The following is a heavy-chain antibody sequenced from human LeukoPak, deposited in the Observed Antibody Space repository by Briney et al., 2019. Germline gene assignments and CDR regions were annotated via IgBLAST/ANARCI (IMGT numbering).Heavy chain of an antibody. CDR1: GFTFRDYW. CDR2: IKPDGSEK. CDR3: ARDGVSSSPDFDY. J-gene: IGHJ4*02. V-gene: IGHV3-7*01. Sequence: GGSLRLSCGASGFTFRDYWMYWVRQAPEKGLEWVANIKPDGSEKNYVDSVKGRFIISRDNAKNSLYLQMNSLRAEDTAVYYCARDGVSSSPDFDYWGQGTLVTVSS. D-gene: IGHD6-6*01.